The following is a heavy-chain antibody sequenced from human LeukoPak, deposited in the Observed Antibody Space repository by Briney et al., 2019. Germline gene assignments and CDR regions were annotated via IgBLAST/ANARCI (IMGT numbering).Heavy chain of an antibody. CDR3: AREATWGEWYFDH. J-gene: IGHJ4*02. Sequence: GGSLRLSCVASGITFSRHGMDWVRQAPGKGLEWVAVIAADGGVKQYADSVKGRFTVSRDNSKSTLYLQMNSLSVEDTAIYYCAREATWGEWYFDHWGQGTLVTVSS. CDR1: GITFSRHG. D-gene: IGHD3-3*01. CDR2: IAADGGVK. V-gene: IGHV3-30*03.